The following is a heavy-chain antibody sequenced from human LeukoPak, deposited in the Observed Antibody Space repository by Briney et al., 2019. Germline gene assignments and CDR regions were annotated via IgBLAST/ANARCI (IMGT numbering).Heavy chain of an antibody. D-gene: IGHD2-15*01. CDR1: GYSFTSYW. CDR3: ARQKGCSGGSCDYYHYYMDV. Sequence: GESLKISCKGSGYSFTSYWIGWVRQMPGKGLEWMGIIYPGDSDTRYSPSFQGQVTISADKSISTAYLQWSSLKASDTAMYYCARQKGCSGGSCDYYHYYMDVWGKGTTVTVSS. CDR2: IYPGDSDT. V-gene: IGHV5-51*01. J-gene: IGHJ6*03.